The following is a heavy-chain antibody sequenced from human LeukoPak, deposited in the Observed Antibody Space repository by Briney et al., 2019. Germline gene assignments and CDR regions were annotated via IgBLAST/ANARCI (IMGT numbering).Heavy chain of an antibody. J-gene: IGHJ3*02. CDR2: ITTSSTTK. V-gene: IGHV3-48*01. CDR3: AKDLPEYGSGSFFAFDI. CDR1: GFAFNTYS. D-gene: IGHD3-10*01. Sequence: PGGSLRLSCAASGFAFNTYSMNWVRQAPGKGLQWVSSITTSSTTKYYADSVKGRFTISRDNSKNTLYLQMNSLRAEDTAVYYCAKDLPEYGSGSFFAFDIWGQGTMVTVSS.